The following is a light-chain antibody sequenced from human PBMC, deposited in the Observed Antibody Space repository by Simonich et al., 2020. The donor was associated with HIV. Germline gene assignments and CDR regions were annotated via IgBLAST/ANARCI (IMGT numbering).Light chain of an antibody. V-gene: IGKV1-33*01. Sequence: DIQMTQSPSSLSASVGDRVTITCQASQVIYNYLNWYQQKPGKAPKLLIYDASNLETGVPSRFSGSGSGTDFTFTISSLQPEDIATYYCQQYDNLPITFGQGTRLEIK. CDR1: QVIYNY. J-gene: IGKJ5*01. CDR3: QQYDNLPIT. CDR2: DAS.